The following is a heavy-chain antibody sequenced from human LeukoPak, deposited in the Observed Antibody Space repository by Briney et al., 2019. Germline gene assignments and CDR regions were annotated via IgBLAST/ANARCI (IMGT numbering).Heavy chain of an antibody. D-gene: IGHD2-2*01. J-gene: IGHJ5*02. CDR3: VTVQVTAAENWFDP. Sequence: ASVKVSCKDSGYTFTSYGISWVRQAPGQGLEWMGWFSAYNGNTNYAQKLKGRVTMTTDTSRSTAYMELRSLRSVDRAVYYCVTVQVTAAENWFDPWGQGTLVTVSS. CDR2: FSAYNGNT. CDR1: GYTFTSYG. V-gene: IGHV1-18*01.